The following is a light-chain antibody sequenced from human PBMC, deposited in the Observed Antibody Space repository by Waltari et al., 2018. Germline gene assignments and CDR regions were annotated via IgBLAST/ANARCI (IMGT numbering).Light chain of an antibody. Sequence: DIQMTQSPSTLSASVGDRVTITCRASQSISNWLAWYQQKLGKAPKLLIYKAYTLESGVPSRFSGSGSGTEFTLTISSLQPDDFATYYCQQYNSYSLLTFGGGTKVEIK. V-gene: IGKV1-5*03. CDR1: QSISNW. CDR3: QQYNSYSLLT. CDR2: KAY. J-gene: IGKJ4*01.